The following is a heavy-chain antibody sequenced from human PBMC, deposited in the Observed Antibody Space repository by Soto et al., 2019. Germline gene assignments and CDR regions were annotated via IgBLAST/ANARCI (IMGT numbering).Heavy chain of an antibody. V-gene: IGHV3-72*01. Sequence: GGFLRLSCAASGFTFSDHYVAWVRQAPGKGLEWVGRTRNKANGYTTEYAASVRGRFTISRDDSKNLLYLQMNSLKTEDTAVYYCCRDIGIYGDSDYWGQGTLVTVSS. J-gene: IGHJ4*02. D-gene: IGHD4-17*01. CDR1: GFTFSDHY. CDR2: TRNKANGYTT. CDR3: CRDIGIYGDSDY.